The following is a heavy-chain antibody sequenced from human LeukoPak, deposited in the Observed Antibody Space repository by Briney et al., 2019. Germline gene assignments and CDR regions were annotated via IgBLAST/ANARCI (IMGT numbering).Heavy chain of an antibody. CDR3: AKDVGKWESLHFFDY. CDR1: GFTFGSYA. CDR2: ISNSGGNT. D-gene: IGHD1-26*01. J-gene: IGHJ4*02. V-gene: IGHV3-23*01. Sequence: GGSLRLSCAASGFTFGSYAMSWVRQAPGKGLEWVSGISNSGGNTYYADSVKGRFTISRDDSRNTLYLQMNSLRGDDTAVYYCAKDVGKWESLHFFDYWGQGTLVTVSS.